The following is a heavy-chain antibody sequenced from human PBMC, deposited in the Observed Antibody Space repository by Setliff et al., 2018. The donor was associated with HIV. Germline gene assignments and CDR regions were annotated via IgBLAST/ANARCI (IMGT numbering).Heavy chain of an antibody. CDR3: AAPTTGYYFDY. V-gene: IGHV4-31*03. J-gene: IGHJ4*01. Sequence: SETLSLTCHVSGGSISNGGYYWSWIRQHPGTGLEWIAYIYFSGSTYYNPSLKSRVTVSLDMSKNQFSLRLSSVTAADTAVYYYAAPTTGYYFDYWGQGTLVTVSS. D-gene: IGHD4-17*01. CDR2: IYFSGST. CDR1: GGSISNGGYY.